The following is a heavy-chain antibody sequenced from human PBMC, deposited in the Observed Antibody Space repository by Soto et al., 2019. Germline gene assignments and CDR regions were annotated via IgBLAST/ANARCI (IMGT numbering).Heavy chain of an antibody. J-gene: IGHJ4*02. CDR1: GDTFTDYY. CDR3: ARGGHVVVVTAALDY. D-gene: IGHD2-21*02. Sequence: QVQLMQSGAEVKKPGASVKVSCKASGDTFTDYYIHWVRQAPGQGLEWMGTVNPSGGHTTYAQHFLGRVTXTRXXSXCTLSMELTSLTSDDTAIYYCARGGHVVVVTAALDYWGQGTLVTVSS. V-gene: IGHV1-46*01. CDR2: VNPSGGHT.